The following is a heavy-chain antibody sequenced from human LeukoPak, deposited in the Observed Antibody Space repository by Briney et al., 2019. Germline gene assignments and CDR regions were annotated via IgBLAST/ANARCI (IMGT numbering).Heavy chain of an antibody. Sequence: SVKVSCMASGCTFSSYAISWVRQAPGKGLEWMGGIIPIFGTANYAQKFQGRVTITADESTSTAYMELSSLRSEDTAVYYCAREARLRAMNYYYYMDVWGKGTTVTVYS. CDR3: AREARLRAMNYYYYMDV. CDR2: IIPIFGTA. J-gene: IGHJ6*03. CDR1: GCTFSSYA. D-gene: IGHD4-17*01. V-gene: IGHV1-69*13.